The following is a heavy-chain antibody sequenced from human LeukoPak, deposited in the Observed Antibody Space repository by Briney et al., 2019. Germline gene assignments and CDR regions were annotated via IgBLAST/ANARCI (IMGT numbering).Heavy chain of an antibody. Sequence: SETLSLTCTVYGGSFSGYYWSWIRQPPGKGLEWIGEINHSGSTNYNPSLKSRVTISVDTSKNQFSLKLSSVTAADTAVYYCARHKDYYYSYMDVWGKGTTVTISS. J-gene: IGHJ6*03. CDR2: INHSGST. V-gene: IGHV4-34*01. CDR1: GGSFSGYY. CDR3: ARHKDYYYSYMDV.